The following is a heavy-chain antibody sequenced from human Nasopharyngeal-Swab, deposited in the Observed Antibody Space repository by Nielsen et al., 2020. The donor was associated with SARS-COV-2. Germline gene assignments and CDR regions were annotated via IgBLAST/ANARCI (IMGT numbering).Heavy chain of an antibody. J-gene: IGHJ1*01. CDR1: GFSSSEYY. D-gene: IGHD5-24*01. CDR3: ARGVETIHH. CDR2: ISSSGSIT. Sequence: GESLKIYCAASGFSSSEYYMSWIRQAPGKGLEWISDISSSGSITHYADSMKGRFTISRDNAKKSLYLQMNSLRAEDTAVYYCARGVETIHHWGQGSLVTVSS. V-gene: IGHV3-11*04.